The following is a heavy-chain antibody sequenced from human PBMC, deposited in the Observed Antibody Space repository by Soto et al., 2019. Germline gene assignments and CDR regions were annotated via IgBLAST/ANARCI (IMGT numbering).Heavy chain of an antibody. CDR1: GSSINSSGYY. Sequence: SETLSLPCTVSGSSINSSGYYWGWIRQPPGKGLEWIGSMFYGVSPSYTPSLKSRVTVSDATSKIQFSLNRRTVPAADTPVYYCERPPSLHLVDYWGQGTLVTVSS. V-gene: IGHV4-39*01. CDR2: MFYGVSP. CDR3: ERPPSLHLVDY. J-gene: IGHJ4*02. D-gene: IGHD3-3*02.